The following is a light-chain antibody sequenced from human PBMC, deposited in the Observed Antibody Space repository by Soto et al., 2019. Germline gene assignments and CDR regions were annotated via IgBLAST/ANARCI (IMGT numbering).Light chain of an antibody. CDR1: QSINSY. Sequence: DIQMTQSPSSLSASVRDRVTITCRASQSINSYLNWYQQKPGEAPKLLIYAASNLQSGVPSRFSGSGSGTDFTLTISSLQPEDFATYYCQQSYTTPRTFGQGTKVDIK. CDR3: QQSYTTPRT. CDR2: AAS. J-gene: IGKJ1*01. V-gene: IGKV1-39*01.